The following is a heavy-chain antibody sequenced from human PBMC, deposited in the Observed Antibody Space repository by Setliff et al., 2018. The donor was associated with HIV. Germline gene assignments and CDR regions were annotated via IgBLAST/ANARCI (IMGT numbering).Heavy chain of an antibody. CDR2: MSTGGDIK. CDR1: GFTFSSYV. J-gene: IGHJ5*02. Sequence: LRLSCAATGFTFSSYVLHWVRQAPGKGLEWVAVMSTGGDIKICADSVKGRFTISRDNSKNTLFLQVKSLTAEDTAIYYCGKDSSDWSDGWGQGTLVTVSS. CDR3: GKDSSDWSDG. D-gene: IGHD3-22*01. V-gene: IGHV3-30*18.